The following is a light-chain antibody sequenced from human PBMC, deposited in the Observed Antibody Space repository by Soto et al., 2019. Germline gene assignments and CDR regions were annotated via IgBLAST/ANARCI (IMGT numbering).Light chain of an antibody. J-gene: IGLJ1*01. V-gene: IGLV1-44*01. CDR3: AAWDDGLNGSV. Sequence: QSVLTQPPSASGTPGQRVTISCSGSSSNIGRNTVNWYQQVPGTAPKLLIYNNNQRPSGVPDRFSGSKSGTSASLAIIGLQSEDDADYYCAAWDDGLNGSVFGAGTKVTVL. CDR1: SSNIGRNT. CDR2: NNN.